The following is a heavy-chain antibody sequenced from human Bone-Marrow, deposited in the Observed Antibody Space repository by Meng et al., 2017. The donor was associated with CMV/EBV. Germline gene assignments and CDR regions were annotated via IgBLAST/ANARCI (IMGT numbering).Heavy chain of an antibody. V-gene: IGHV4-59*01. D-gene: IGHD3-10*01. Sequence: SETLSLTCTVPGGPINSYYWTWIRKPPGKGLEWIGYIYYSGSTNYNPSLKSRVTISVDVSKNQFSLKLSSVTAADTAVYYCAKFGAYNWFDPWGQGTLVTVSS. CDR2: IYYSGST. CDR3: AKFGAYNWFDP. CDR1: GGPINSYY. J-gene: IGHJ5*02.